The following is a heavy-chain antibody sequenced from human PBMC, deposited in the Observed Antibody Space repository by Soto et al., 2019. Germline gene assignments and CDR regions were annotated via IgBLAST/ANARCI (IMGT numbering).Heavy chain of an antibody. CDR1: GDSVSSNSAG. CDR3: ERRAHSSGRIFDY. Sequence: PSQTLSLTCAITGDSVSSNSAGWSWVRQSPSRGLEWLGRTYYRSKWYYEYAVSVRGRITINPDTSKNQYSLQLNSVTPEDTAVYFSERRAHSSGRIFDYWGQGTLVTVSS. D-gene: IGHD1-26*01. J-gene: IGHJ4*01. V-gene: IGHV6-1*01. CDR2: TYYRSKWYY.